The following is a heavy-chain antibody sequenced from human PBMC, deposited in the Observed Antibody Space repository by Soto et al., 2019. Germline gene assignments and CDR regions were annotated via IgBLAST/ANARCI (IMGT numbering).Heavy chain of an antibody. CDR1: GYTFTGYY. J-gene: IGHJ6*02. Sequence: ASVKVSCKASGYTFTGYYMHWVRQAPGQGLEWMGWINPNSGGTNYAQKFQGWVTMTRDTSISTAYMELSRLRSDDTAVYYCARDGGTAQYYYYYGMDVWGQGTTVTVSS. V-gene: IGHV1-2*04. CDR3: ARDGGTAQYYYYYGMDV. D-gene: IGHD2-21*02. CDR2: INPNSGGT.